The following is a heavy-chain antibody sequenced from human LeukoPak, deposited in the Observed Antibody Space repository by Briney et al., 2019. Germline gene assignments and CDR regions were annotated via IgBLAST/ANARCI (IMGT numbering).Heavy chain of an antibody. J-gene: IGHJ4*02. D-gene: IGHD4-17*01. CDR2: ISSSSSYI. CDR3: ARDSSGDYPYYFDY. CDR1: GFTFSSYS. Sequence: GGSLRLSCAASGFTFSSYSMNWVRQAPGKGLEWVSSISSSSSYIYYADSVKGRFTISRDNAKNSLYLQMNSLRAEDTAVYYCARDSSGDYPYYFDYWGQGTLVTVSS. V-gene: IGHV3-21*01.